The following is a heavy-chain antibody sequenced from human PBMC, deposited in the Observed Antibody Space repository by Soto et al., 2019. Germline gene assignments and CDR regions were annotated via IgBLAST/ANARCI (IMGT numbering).Heavy chain of an antibody. D-gene: IGHD3-10*01. Sequence: GGSLRLSCAASGFTFSSYGIYWVRQAPGKGLEWVAVISFDGKTTYYGENVKGRFTISRDNSKNTLYLQMNSLRAEDTAVYYCVLWPPYYFDYWGQGTLVTVSS. V-gene: IGHV3-30*03. CDR2: ISFDGKTT. CDR1: GFTFSSYG. CDR3: VLWPPYYFDY. J-gene: IGHJ4*02.